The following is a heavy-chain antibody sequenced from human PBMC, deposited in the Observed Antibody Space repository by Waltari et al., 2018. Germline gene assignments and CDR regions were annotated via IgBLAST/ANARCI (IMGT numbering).Heavy chain of an antibody. J-gene: IGHJ4*02. CDR3: ARDGGWYDYVWGSYRANPFDY. CDR1: GGSISSYY. V-gene: IGHV4-59*12. CDR2: IYYSGST. D-gene: IGHD3-16*02. Sequence: QVQLQESGPGLVKPSETLSLTCTVSGGSISSYYWSWIRQPPGKGLEWIGYIYYSGSTNYNPSRKSRVTISVDTSKNQFSRKLSSVAAADTSVYYCARDGGWYDYVWGSYRANPFDYWGQGTLVTVSS.